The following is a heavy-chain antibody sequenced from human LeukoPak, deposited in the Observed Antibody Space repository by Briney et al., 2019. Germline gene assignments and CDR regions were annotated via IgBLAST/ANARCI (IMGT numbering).Heavy chain of an antibody. J-gene: IGHJ4*02. CDR3: ARGGPGFYFDY. CDR2: INSDGSST. CDR1: GFTFSSYS. V-gene: IGHV3-74*01. D-gene: IGHD3-10*01. Sequence: GGSLRLSCAASGFTFSSYSMNWVRQAPGKGLEWVSRINSDGSSTNYADSVKGRFTISSDNAKNTLYLQMNSLRAEDTAVYYCARGGPGFYFDYWGQGTLVTVSS.